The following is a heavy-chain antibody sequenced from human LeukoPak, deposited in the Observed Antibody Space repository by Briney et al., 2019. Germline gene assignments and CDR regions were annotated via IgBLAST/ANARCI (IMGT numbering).Heavy chain of an antibody. Sequence: PGGSLRLSCAPSGFSFSSYTMNWVRQAPGKGLEWVSASSGGRTYYADSVQGRFTISRDYSHNTLFLQMNSLRVDDTAVYYCAKFPEPGGFLSRTPKGHYDMDVGGQGTTVIVSS. CDR2: SSGGRT. CDR3: AKFPEPGGFLSRTPKGHYDMDV. CDR1: GFSFSSYT. J-gene: IGHJ6*02. D-gene: IGHD3-3*01. V-gene: IGHV3-23*01.